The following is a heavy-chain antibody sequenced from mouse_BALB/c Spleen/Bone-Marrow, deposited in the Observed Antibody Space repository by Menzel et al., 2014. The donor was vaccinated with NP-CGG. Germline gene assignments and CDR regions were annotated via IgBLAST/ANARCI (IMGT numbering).Heavy chain of an antibody. V-gene: IGHV1-20*02. Sequence: EVQLQQSGPALVKPGASVKISCKASGYSFTGYFMNWVMQSHGKSLEWIGRINPYNSDSVYNQKFRGKATLTVDKSSSTAHMELRSLSSEDSAVYYCARGGDYWGQGTTLTVSA. CDR1: GYSFTGYF. J-gene: IGHJ2*01. CDR3: ARGGDY. CDR2: INPYNSDS.